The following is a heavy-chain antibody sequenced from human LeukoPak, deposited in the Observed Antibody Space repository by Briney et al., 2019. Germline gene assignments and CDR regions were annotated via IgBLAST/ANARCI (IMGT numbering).Heavy chain of an antibody. CDR1: GFTVSSNY. Sequence: PGGSLRLSCAASGFTVSSNYMTWVRQAPGKGLEWVSVIYSGGSTDYADSAKGRFTISRDNSKNTLYLQMNSLRAEDTAVYYCASSGHSSGWYVLDYWGQGTLVTVSS. D-gene: IGHD6-19*01. CDR2: IYSGGST. CDR3: ASSGHSSGWYVLDY. J-gene: IGHJ4*02. V-gene: IGHV3-66*01.